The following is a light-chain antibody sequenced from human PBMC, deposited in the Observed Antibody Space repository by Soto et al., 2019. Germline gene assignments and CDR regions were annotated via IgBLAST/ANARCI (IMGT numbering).Light chain of an antibody. V-gene: IGKV3-15*01. CDR2: GAS. CDR1: QTVSSK. Sequence: EIVMTQSPATLSVSPGEGATLSCRASQTVSSKLAWYQQKPGQAPRLLIYGASTRATGIPARFSGSGSGTEFTLTISSLQSEDFALYFCQQYNNWPTGFGQGTKVEIK. J-gene: IGKJ1*01. CDR3: QQYNNWPTG.